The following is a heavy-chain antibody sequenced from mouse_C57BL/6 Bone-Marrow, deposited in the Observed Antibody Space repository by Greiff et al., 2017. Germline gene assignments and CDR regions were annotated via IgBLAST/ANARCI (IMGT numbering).Heavy chain of an antibody. D-gene: IGHD1-1*01. V-gene: IGHV2-5*01. CDR2: IWRGGST. CDR1: GFSLTSYG. Sequence: VQLQQSGPGLVQPSQSLSITCTVSGFSLTSYGVHWVRQSPGKGLEWLGVIWRGGSTDYNAAFMSRLSITNNNSKNKVFFKMNSLQADDTAIYYCAKEGYYGSSYREYFDYWGQGTTLTVSS. CDR3: AKEGYYGSSYREYFDY. J-gene: IGHJ2*01.